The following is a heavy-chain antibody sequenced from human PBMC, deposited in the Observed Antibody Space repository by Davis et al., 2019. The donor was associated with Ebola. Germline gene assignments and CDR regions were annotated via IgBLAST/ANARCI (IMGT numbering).Heavy chain of an antibody. CDR1: GGSFSGYY. V-gene: IGHV4-34*01. CDR3: ARGYTVVTFVGAFDI. D-gene: IGHD4-23*01. Sequence: PSETLSLTCAVYGGSFSGYYWSWIRQPPGKGLEWIGEINHSGSTNYNPSLKSRVTISVDTSKNQFSLKLSSVTAADTAVYYCARGYTVVTFVGAFDIWGQGTMVTVSS. CDR2: INHSGST. J-gene: IGHJ3*02.